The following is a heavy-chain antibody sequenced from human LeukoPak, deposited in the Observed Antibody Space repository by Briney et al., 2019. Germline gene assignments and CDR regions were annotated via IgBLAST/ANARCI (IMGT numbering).Heavy chain of an antibody. D-gene: IGHD3-22*01. J-gene: IGHJ4*02. Sequence: ASVKVSCKVSGYTLTELSMHWVRQAPGKGLEWMGGFDPEDGETIYAQKFQGRVTMTEDTSTDTAYMELSSLRSEDTAVYYCATAGAIRTTYYYDSSGYYYAYWGQETLVTVSS. CDR2: FDPEDGET. CDR3: ATAGAIRTTYYYDSSGYYYAY. V-gene: IGHV1-24*01. CDR1: GYTLTELS.